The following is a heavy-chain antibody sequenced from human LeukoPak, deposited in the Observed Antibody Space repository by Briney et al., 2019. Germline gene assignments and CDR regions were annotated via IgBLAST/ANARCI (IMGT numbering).Heavy chain of an antibody. D-gene: IGHD6-19*01. CDR3: AREAAWGQWYFDH. J-gene: IGHJ4*02. Sequence: GTSLRLSCVASGFSFSNHGMHWVRQAPGKGLEWVSVIASDGGAKFYADSVKGRFTLSRDNPKNMFFLQMNLLTVEDTAIYYCAREAAWGQWYFDHWRQGTPVSV. CDR2: IASDGGAK. CDR1: GFSFSNHG. V-gene: IGHV3-30*03.